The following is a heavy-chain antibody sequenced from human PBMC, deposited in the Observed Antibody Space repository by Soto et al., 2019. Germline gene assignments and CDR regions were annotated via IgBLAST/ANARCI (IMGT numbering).Heavy chain of an antibody. Sequence: PGGPLRLSSSASGFTFSNYLMTWVRQAPGKGLEWVANIKEDGSEKHYVDSVKGRFTISRDNAKNSLYLQMNSLRVEDTAVYFCSRDVVVGAKALNYWGQGAMVTVSS. D-gene: IGHD2-15*01. V-gene: IGHV3-7*01. CDR3: SRDVVVGAKALNY. CDR2: IKEDGSEK. J-gene: IGHJ4*02. CDR1: GFTFSNYL.